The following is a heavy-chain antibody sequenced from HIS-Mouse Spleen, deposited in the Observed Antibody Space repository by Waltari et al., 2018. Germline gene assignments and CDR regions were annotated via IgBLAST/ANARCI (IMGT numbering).Heavy chain of an antibody. CDR3: ARVYCTNGVCYDAFDI. J-gene: IGHJ3*02. CDR1: GGSFRSYA. V-gene: IGHV1-69*04. CDR2: IIPILGIA. Sequence: QVQLVQSGAEVKKPGSSVKVSCKASGGSFRSYAISWGRKALGQGLEWMGRIIPILGIANYAQKFQGRVTITADKSTSTAYMELSSLRSEDTAVYYCARVYCTNGVCYDAFDIWGQGTMVTVSS. D-gene: IGHD2-8*01.